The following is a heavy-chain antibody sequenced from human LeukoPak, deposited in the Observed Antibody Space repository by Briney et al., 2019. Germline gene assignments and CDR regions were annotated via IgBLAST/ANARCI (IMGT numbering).Heavy chain of an antibody. CDR2: INPNSGGT. J-gene: IGHJ6*02. CDR1: GYTFTSYY. CDR3: ARVGYCSGTSCNNYYYYGMDV. Sequence: GASVKVSCKASGYTFTSYYMHWVRQAPGQGLEWMGWINPNSGGTNYAQKFQGRVTMTRDTSISTAYMELSRLRSDDTAVYYCARVGYCSGTSCNNYYYYGMDVWGQGTTVTVSS. V-gene: IGHV1-2*02. D-gene: IGHD2-2*03.